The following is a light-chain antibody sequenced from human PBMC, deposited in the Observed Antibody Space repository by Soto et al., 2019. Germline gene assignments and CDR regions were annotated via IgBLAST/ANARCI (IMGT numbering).Light chain of an antibody. J-gene: IGLJ1*01. Sequence: QSALTQPPSVSGSPGQSVTISCSGTIDDVTVYYRVSWYQQTPGTAPKLMIYDVSNRPSGVPDRFSGSRSGNTASLTISGLQAEDEGDYYCSVYTRTSTYVFGTGTQLTVL. CDR3: SVYTRTSTYV. CDR1: IDDVTVYYR. V-gene: IGLV2-18*01. CDR2: DVS.